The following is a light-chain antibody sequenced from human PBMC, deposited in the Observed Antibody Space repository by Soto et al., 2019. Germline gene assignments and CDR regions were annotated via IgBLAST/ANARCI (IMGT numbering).Light chain of an antibody. J-gene: IGKJ2*01. CDR2: GAS. V-gene: IGKV3-20*01. Sequence: EIVLTQSPGTLSLSPGERATLSCRASQSVSSSYLAWYQHKPGQAPRLLIYGASSRATGIPDRVSGSGSGTDFTLTISRLEPEEFAVYYCQQYGSSPHTFGQGAKLQI. CDR1: QSVSSSY. CDR3: QQYGSSPHT.